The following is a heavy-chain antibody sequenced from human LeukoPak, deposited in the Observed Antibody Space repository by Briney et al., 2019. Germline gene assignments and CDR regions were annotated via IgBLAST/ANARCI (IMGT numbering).Heavy chain of an antibody. CDR2: FDPEDGET. Sequence: ASVKVSCTVSGYTLTELSMHWVRQAPGKGLEWMGGFDPEDGETIYAQKFQGRVTMTEGTSTDTAYMELSSLRSEDTAVYYCATAPRYCSGGSCYQNFDYWGQGTLVTVSS. V-gene: IGHV1-24*01. CDR1: GYTLTELS. J-gene: IGHJ4*02. CDR3: ATAPRYCSGGSCYQNFDY. D-gene: IGHD2-15*01.